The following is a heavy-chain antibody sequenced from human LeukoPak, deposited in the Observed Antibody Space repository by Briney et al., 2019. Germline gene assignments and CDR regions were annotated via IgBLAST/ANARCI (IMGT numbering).Heavy chain of an antibody. CDR2: ISSSSSSDT. J-gene: IGHJ5*02. D-gene: IGHD2-8*02. CDR3: VRTGGRDGGT. CDR1: GFTFTDYY. Sequence: GGSLRLSCAASGFTFTDYYMSWIRQAPGKGLDWLSYISSSSSSDTNYADSVKGRFTISRDNAKKSLYLQMNSLRDEDTGVYYCVRTGGRDGGTWGQGTLVTVSS. V-gene: IGHV3-11*06.